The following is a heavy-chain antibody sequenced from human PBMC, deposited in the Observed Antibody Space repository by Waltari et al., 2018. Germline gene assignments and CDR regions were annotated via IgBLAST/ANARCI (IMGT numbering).Heavy chain of an antibody. Sequence: EVQLLESGGGLVQPGGSLRLSCAASGFTFSSYAMSWVSQAPGKGLEWVSAISGSGGSTYYADSVKGRFTISRDNSKNTLYLQMNSLRAEDTAVYYCAKGGYGDYSFDYWGQGTLVTVSS. D-gene: IGHD4-17*01. CDR2: ISGSGGST. V-gene: IGHV3-23*01. J-gene: IGHJ4*02. CDR1: GFTFSSYA. CDR3: AKGGYGDYSFDY.